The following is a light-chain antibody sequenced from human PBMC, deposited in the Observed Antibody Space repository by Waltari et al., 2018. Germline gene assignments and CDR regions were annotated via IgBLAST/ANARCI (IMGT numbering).Light chain of an antibody. CDR1: SGDVGGPHV. CDR3: YSYAGSSTWV. CDR2: EGS. V-gene: IGLV2-23*01. J-gene: IGLJ3*02. Sequence: QSALTQPASVSGSPGQSITIPCTGTSGDVGGPHVASWYQRHPGQLPKLIIYEGSKRPSGISDRFSGSKSGNTASLTISGLQTEDEAEYYCYSYAGSSTWVFGGGTQLTVV.